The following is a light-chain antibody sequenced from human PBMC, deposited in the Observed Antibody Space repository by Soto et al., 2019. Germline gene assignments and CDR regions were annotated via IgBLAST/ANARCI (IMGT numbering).Light chain of an antibody. Sequence: DIVVTQSPLSLPVTPGEPASISCRSGQSLLHTNGYNCLDWYLQKPGQSPQLLIYLGSNRDSGVPDRFSGSGSGTDFTLKISRVEAEDVGVYYCMQGTHWPRTFGQGTKVDIK. J-gene: IGKJ1*01. CDR2: LGS. V-gene: IGKV2-28*01. CDR1: QSLLHTNGYNC. CDR3: MQGTHWPRT.